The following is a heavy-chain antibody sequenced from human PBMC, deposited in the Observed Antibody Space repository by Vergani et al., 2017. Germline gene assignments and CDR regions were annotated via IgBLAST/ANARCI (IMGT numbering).Heavy chain of an antibody. CDR2: IYTSGST. J-gene: IGHJ5*02. CDR1: GGSISSGSYY. V-gene: IGHV4-61*02. CDR3: ARVERSIAAAGTGGSYFPWFDP. D-gene: IGHD6-13*01. Sequence: QVQLQESGPGLVKPSQTLSLTCTVSGGSISSGSYYWSWIRQPAGKGLEWIGRIYTSGSTNYNPSLKSRVTMSVDTSKNQFSLKLSSVTAADTAVYYCARVERSIAAAGTGGSYFPWFDPWGQGTLVTVSS.